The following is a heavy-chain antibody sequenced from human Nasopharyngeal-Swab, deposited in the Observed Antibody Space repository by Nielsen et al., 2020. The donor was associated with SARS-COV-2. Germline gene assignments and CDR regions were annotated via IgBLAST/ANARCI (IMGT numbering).Heavy chain of an antibody. CDR2: ISYDGSNK. D-gene: IGHD5-12*01. CDR3: ARDSALGRAAWLRHYGQKAFDI. V-gene: IGHV3-30-3*01. J-gene: IGHJ3*02. Sequence: GESLKISCAASGFTFSSYAMHWVRQAPGKGLEWVAVISYDGSNKYYADSVKGRFTISRDNSKNTLYLQMNSLRAEDTAGYYCARDSALGRAAWLRHYGQKAFDIWGQGTMVTVSS. CDR1: GFTFSSYA.